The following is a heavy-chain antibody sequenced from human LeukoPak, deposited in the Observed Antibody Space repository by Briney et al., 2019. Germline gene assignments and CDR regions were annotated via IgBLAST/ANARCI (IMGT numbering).Heavy chain of an antibody. CDR2: IYSGGGVT. CDR3: LAGYYEYYTDV. J-gene: IGHJ6*03. D-gene: IGHD3-3*01. V-gene: IGHV3-74*01. CDR1: GYAFSTYW. Sequence: PGGSPRLSCAHSGYAFSTYWLSWVRHAPGKGLGWVAHIYSGGGVTHYADSVKGRFTISSYNDKNTLYLQMTSLSAEDTAVYYALAGYYEYYTDVWGKGTTATVSS.